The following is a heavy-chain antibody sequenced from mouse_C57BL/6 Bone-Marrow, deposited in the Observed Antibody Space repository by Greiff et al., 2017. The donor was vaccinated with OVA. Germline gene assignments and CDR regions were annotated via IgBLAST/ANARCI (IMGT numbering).Heavy chain of an antibody. J-gene: IGHJ4*01. V-gene: IGHV14-4*01. CDR3: TTRITTVVENYAMDY. Sequence: VQLQQSGAELVRPGASVKLSCTASGFNIKDDYMHWVKQRPEQGLEWIGWIDPENGDTEYAAKFQGKATITADTSSNTAYLQLSSLTSEDTAVYYCTTRITTVVENYAMDYWGQGTSGTVSS. D-gene: IGHD1-1*01. CDR1: GFNIKDDY. CDR2: IDPENGDT.